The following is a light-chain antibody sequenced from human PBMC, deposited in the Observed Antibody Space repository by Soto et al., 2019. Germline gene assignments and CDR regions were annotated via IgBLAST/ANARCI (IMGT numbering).Light chain of an antibody. CDR1: SSDVGGYDY. CDR3: ISYSGSSSSYV. Sequence: QSVLTQPASVSGSPGQSITISCSGTSSDVGGYDYVSWYQQNPGKAPKLVSYEVSNRPSGVSNRFSGSKSGNTASLTISGHQAEDEADYYCISYSGSSSSYVFGTGTKLTVL. V-gene: IGLV2-14*01. CDR2: EVS. J-gene: IGLJ1*01.